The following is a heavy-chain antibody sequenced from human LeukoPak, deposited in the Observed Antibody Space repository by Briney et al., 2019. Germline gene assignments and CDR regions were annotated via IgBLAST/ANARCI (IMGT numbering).Heavy chain of an antibody. V-gene: IGHV1-8*01. J-gene: IGHJ6*03. Sequence: ASVKVSCKASGYTFTSYDVNWVRQATGQGLEWMGWMNPNSGNTGYAQKFQGRVTMTRNTSISTAYMELSSLRSEDTAVYYCARVLRDYYYYYYMDVWGKGTTVTVSS. CDR1: GYTFTSYD. D-gene: IGHD3-16*01. CDR2: MNPNSGNT. CDR3: ARVLRDYYYYYYMDV.